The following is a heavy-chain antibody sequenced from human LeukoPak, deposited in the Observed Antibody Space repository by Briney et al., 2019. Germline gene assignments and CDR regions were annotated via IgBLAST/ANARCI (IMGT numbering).Heavy chain of an antibody. Sequence: GGSLRLSCAASGFTFSSYGMHWVRQAPGKGLEWVAFIRYDGSNKYYADSVKGRFTISRDNSKNTLYLQMNTLRAEDTAVYYCAKARGGYDSGAPDYWGQGTLVTVSS. V-gene: IGHV3-30*02. CDR3: AKARGGYDSGAPDY. J-gene: IGHJ4*02. D-gene: IGHD5-12*01. CDR1: GFTFSSYG. CDR2: IRYDGSNK.